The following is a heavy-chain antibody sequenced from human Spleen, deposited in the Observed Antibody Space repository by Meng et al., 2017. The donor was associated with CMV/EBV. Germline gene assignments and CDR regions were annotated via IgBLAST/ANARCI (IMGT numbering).Heavy chain of an antibody. J-gene: IGHJ4*02. Sequence: ASVKVSCKASGYTFTGHYMHWVRQAPGQGLEWMGWIHPNTGGTNYAQNFQGRVTLTRDTSIRTVYMELSSLRSDDTAMYYCARTVSGLWGFEYWGQGTLVTVSS. CDR3: ARTVSGLWGFEY. CDR1: GYTFTGHY. D-gene: IGHD6-19*01. CDR2: IHPNTGGT. V-gene: IGHV1-2*02.